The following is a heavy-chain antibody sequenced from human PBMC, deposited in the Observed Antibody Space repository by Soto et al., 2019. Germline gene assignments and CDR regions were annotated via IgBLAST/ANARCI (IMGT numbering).Heavy chain of an antibody. CDR3: AHSRRLSGYEYYYYYYGMDV. Sequence: QITLKESGPPLVKPTQTLTLTCTFSGFSLSTSGVGVGWIRQPPGKALEWLALIYWDDDKRYSPSLKSSLTISKDTSKNQVVITMTTMDPVDTATYYCAHSRRLSGYEYYYYYYGMDVWGQGTTVTVSS. J-gene: IGHJ6*02. V-gene: IGHV2-5*02. CDR1: GFSLSTSGVG. CDR2: IYWDDDK. D-gene: IGHD5-12*01.